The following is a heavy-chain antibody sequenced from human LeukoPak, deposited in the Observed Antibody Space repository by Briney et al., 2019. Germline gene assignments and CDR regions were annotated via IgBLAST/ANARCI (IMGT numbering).Heavy chain of an antibody. CDR3: TITLGILECVT. D-gene: IGHD6-13*01. CDR2: LSGSDGST. Sequence: GGSLRLSCADSGFTFDSYAMGWVRQAPGKGLEWVSSLSGSDGSTYYADSVRGRFTLSRDNSKNTLYLQMNSLRVEDTAVYYCTITLGILECVTWGQGTLVTVSS. CDR1: GFTFDSYA. J-gene: IGHJ5*02. V-gene: IGHV3-23*01.